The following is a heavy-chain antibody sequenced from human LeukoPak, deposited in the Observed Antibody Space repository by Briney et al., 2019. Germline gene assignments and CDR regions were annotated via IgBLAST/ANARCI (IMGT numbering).Heavy chain of an antibody. CDR2: INPNSGGT. J-gene: IGHJ5*02. Sequence: ASVKVSCKASGYTFTGYYMHWVRQAPGQGLEWMGWINPNSGGTNYAQKFQGRVTMTRDTSISTAYMELSRLRSDDTAVYYCARELQTRGLQQLVVYYNWFDPWGQGTLVTVSS. V-gene: IGHV1-2*02. D-gene: IGHD6-6*01. CDR3: ARELQTRGLQQLVVYYNWFDP. CDR1: GYTFTGYY.